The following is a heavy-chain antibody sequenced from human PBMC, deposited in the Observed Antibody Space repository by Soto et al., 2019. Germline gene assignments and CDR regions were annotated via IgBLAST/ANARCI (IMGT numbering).Heavy chain of an antibody. D-gene: IGHD4-4*01. V-gene: IGHV1-18*01. CDR2: ISAYNGNT. CDR3: ARSPPTVTYYYYYGMDV. CDR1: GYTFTSYG. Sequence: ASVKVSCKASGYTFTSYGISWVRQAPGQGLEWMGWISAYNGNTNYAQKLPGRVTMTTDTSTSTAYMELRSLRSDDTAVYYCARSPPTVTYYYYYGMDVWGQGTTVTVSS. J-gene: IGHJ6*02.